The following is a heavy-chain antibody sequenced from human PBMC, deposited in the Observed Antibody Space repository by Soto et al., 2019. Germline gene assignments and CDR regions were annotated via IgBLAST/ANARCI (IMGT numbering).Heavy chain of an antibody. V-gene: IGHV4-30-4*01. CDR3: AREPLLSPTHCSGGSCYSDWFDP. CDR1: GGSISSGDYY. J-gene: IGHJ5*02. Sequence: PLETLSLTCTVSGGSISSGDYYWSWIRQPPGKGLEWIGYIYYSGSTYCNPSLKSRVTISVDTSKNQFSLKLSSVTAADTAVYYCAREPLLSPTHCSGGSCYSDWFDPWGQGTLVTVSS. D-gene: IGHD2-15*01. CDR2: IYYSGST.